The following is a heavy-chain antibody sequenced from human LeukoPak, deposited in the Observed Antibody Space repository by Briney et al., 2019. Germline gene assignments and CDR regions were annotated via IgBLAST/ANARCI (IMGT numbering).Heavy chain of an antibody. D-gene: IGHD6-13*01. CDR3: TRDSSSWVYYYYMDV. CDR2: IRSKAYGGTT. CDR1: GFTFGDYA. V-gene: IGHV3-49*04. J-gene: IGHJ6*03. Sequence: PGGSLRLSCTASGFTFGDYAMSWVRQAPGKGLEWVGFIRSKAYGGTTEYAASVKGRFTISRDDSKSIAYLQMNSLKTEDTAVYYCTRDSSSWVYYYYMDVWGKGTTVTISS.